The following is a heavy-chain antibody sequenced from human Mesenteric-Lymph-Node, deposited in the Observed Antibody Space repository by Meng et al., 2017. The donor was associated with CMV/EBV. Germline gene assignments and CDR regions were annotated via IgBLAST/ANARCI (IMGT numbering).Heavy chain of an antibody. CDR3: ARPYYYDSSGYYY. D-gene: IGHD3-22*01. CDR2: IYYSGSS. Sequence: GSLRLSCTVSGGSISSSSYYWGWIRQTPGKGLEWIGCIYYSGSSYYNSSLKSRVTISVDTSKNQFSLKLSSVTAADTAVYYCARPYYYDSSGYYYWGQGTMVTVSS. J-gene: IGHJ4*02. CDR1: GGSISSSSYY. V-gene: IGHV4-39*01.